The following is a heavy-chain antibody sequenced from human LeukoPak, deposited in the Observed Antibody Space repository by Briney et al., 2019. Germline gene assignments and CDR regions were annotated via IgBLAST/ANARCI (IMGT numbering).Heavy chain of an antibody. V-gene: IGHV4-39*01. Sequence: PSETLSLTCTVSGGSISSTSNYWGWIRQPPGKGLEWIGSIYYSGSTYYNPSLKSRVTISVDTSKNQFSLKLSSVTAADTAVYYCARHLHSNYGYYYNMDVWGKGTTVTVSS. CDR2: IYYSGST. CDR3: ARHLHSNYGYYYNMDV. D-gene: IGHD4-11*01. CDR1: GGSISSTSNY. J-gene: IGHJ6*03.